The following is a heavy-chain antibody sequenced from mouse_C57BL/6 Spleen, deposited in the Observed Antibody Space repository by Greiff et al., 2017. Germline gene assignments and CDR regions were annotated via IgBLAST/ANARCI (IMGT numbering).Heavy chain of an antibody. CDR3: ARSGTTVVARGFAY. V-gene: IGHV1-9*01. Sequence: QVQLQQSGAELMKPGASVKLSCKATGYTFTGYWIEWVTQRPGHGLEWIGELLPGSGSTNYNEKFKGKATFTADTSSNTAYMQLSSLTTEDSAIYYCARSGTTVVARGFAYWGQGTLVTVSA. CDR1: GYTFTGYW. D-gene: IGHD1-1*01. CDR2: LLPGSGST. J-gene: IGHJ3*01.